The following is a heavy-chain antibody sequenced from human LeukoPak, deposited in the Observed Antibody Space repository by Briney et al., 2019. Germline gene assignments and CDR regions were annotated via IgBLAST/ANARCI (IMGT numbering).Heavy chain of an antibody. J-gene: IGHJ4*02. CDR3: ARYNWNDGTLDY. V-gene: IGHV1-69*06. CDR1: GGTFSSYA. Sequence: SVKVSCKDSGGTFSSYAISWVRQAPGQGLEWMGGIIPIFGTANYAQKFQGRVTITADKSTSTAYMELSSLRSEDTAVYYCARYNWNDGTLDYWGQGTLVTVSS. D-gene: IGHD1-1*01. CDR2: IIPIFGTA.